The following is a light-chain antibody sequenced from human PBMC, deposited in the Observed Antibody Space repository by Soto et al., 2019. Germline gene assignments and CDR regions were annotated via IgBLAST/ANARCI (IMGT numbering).Light chain of an antibody. Sequence: EVVMTQCLATLSVSTGERATLSCRASQSVSSNLAWYQQKPGQAPRLLIYGASTRATGIPARFSGSGSGTEFTLTISSLQSEDFAAYYCQQYNNWPGWTFGQGTK. CDR1: QSVSSN. CDR2: GAS. V-gene: IGKV3-15*01. J-gene: IGKJ1*01. CDR3: QQYNNWPGWT.